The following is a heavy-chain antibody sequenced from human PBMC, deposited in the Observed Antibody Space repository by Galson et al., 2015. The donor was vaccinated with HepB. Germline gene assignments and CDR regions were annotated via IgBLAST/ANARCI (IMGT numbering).Heavy chain of an antibody. D-gene: IGHD2-21*02. J-gene: IGHJ6*02. CDR1: GGSISSGDYY. CDR2: IYYSGST. CDR3: ARVPGDCGGDCYPYYYSSMDV. V-gene: IGHV4-30-4*01. Sequence: LTCTVSGGSISSGDYYWSWIRQPPGKGLEWIGYIYYSGSTYYNPSLKSRVTISVDTSKNQFSLKLSSVTAADTAVYYCARVPGDCGGDCYPYYYSSMDVWGQGTTVTVSS.